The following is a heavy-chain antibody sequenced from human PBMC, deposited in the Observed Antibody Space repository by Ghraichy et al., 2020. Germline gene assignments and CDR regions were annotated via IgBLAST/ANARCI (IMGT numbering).Heavy chain of an antibody. J-gene: IGHJ6*03. CDR1: GFTFSSYA. CDR2: ISGSGGST. V-gene: IGHV3-23*01. D-gene: IGHD1/OR15-1a*01. Sequence: GGSLRLSCAASGFTFSSYAMSWVRQAPGKGLEWVSAISGSGGSTYYADSVKGRFTISRDNSKNTLYLQMNSLRAEDTAVYYCAKDNWNRAEDYYYYYYMDVWGKGTTVTVSS. CDR3: AKDNWNRAEDYYYYYYMDV.